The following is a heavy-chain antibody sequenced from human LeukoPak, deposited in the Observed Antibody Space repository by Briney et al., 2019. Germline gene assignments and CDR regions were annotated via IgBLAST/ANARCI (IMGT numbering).Heavy chain of an antibody. J-gene: IGHJ4*02. CDR2: ISGSGGST. CDR1: GFTFSSYA. CDR3: ARAPYSSSWSFDY. V-gene: IGHV3-23*01. D-gene: IGHD6-13*01. Sequence: PGRSLRLSCAASGFTFSSYAMHWVRQAPGKGLEWVSGISGSGGSTYNADSVKGRFTISRDNSKNTLYLQMNSLRAEDTAVYYCARAPYSSSWSFDYWGQGTLVTVSS.